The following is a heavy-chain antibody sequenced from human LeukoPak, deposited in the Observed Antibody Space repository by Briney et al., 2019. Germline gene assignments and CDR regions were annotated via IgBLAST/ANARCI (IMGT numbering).Heavy chain of an antibody. CDR3: ARDSYAEYGDPGDY. J-gene: IGHJ4*02. V-gene: IGHV3-21*01. D-gene: IGHD4-17*01. CDR1: GFTFTSYT. Sequence: GGSLRLSCAASGFTFTSYTMNWVRQAPGKGLEWVSSISSSSFYIYYADSVKGRFSISRDNAKNSLYLQMNSLRADDTAVYYCARDSYAEYGDPGDYWGQGTLVTVSS. CDR2: ISSSSFYI.